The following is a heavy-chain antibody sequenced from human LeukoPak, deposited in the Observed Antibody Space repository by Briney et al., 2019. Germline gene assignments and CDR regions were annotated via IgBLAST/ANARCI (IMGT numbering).Heavy chain of an antibody. CDR1: GFAFSGYW. CDR2: INTDGGNT. D-gene: IGHD3-22*01. CDR3: ARRTLTYYYDSSGYPDY. J-gene: IGHJ4*02. Sequence: GGSLRLSCAASGFAFSGYWMHWVRQTPGKGLVWVSRINTDGGNTNYADSVKGRFTISRDNAKDTLYLQMNSLRAEDTAVYYCARRTLTYYYDSSGYPDYWGQGTLVTVSS. V-gene: IGHV3-74*01.